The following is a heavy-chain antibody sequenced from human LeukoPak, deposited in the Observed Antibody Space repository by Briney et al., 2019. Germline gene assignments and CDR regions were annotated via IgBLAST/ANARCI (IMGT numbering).Heavy chain of an antibody. CDR3: ARIASGTNFDY. J-gene: IGHJ4*02. CDR1: GFSLSTSGMR. V-gene: IGHV2-70*04. D-gene: IGHD1-1*01. Sequence: GPTLVNPTQTLTLTCTFSGFSLSTSGMRVGWIRQPPGKALEWLARIDWDDDEFYSTSLKTRLTISKDTSKNQVVLTLTNVDPVDTATYFCARIASGTNFDYWGQGTLVTVSS. CDR2: IDWDDDE.